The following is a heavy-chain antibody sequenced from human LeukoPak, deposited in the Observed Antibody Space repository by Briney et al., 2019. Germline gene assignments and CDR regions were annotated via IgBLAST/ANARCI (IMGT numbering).Heavy chain of an antibody. Sequence: SETLSLTCAVYGGSFSGYYWSWIRQPPGKGLEWIGEINHSGSTNYNPSLKSRVTISVDTSKNQFSLKLSSVTAADTAVYYCARGQGSVRRTLCYFDYWGQGTLVTVSS. D-gene: IGHD1-26*01. V-gene: IGHV4-34*01. CDR2: INHSGST. J-gene: IGHJ4*02. CDR1: GGSFSGYY. CDR3: ARGQGSVRRTLCYFDY.